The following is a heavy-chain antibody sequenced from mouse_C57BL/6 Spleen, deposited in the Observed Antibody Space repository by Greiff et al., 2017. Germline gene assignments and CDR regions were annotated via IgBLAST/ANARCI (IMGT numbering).Heavy chain of an antibody. Sequence: QVQLQQPGAELVKPGASVKVSCKASGYTFTSYWMHWVKQRPGQGLEWIERIHPSDSDTNYNQKFKGKATLTVDKSSSTAYMQHSSLTSEDSAVYYCAIEDDYDGYRDYWGQGTTHTVSS. CDR1: GYTFTSYW. V-gene: IGHV1-74*01. CDR3: AIEDDYDGYRDY. D-gene: IGHD2-3*01. J-gene: IGHJ2*01. CDR2: IHPSDSDT.